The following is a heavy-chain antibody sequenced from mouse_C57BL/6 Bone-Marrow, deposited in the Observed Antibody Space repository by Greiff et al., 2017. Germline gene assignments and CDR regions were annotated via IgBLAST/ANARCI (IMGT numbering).Heavy chain of an antibody. J-gene: IGHJ2*01. CDR1: GYTFTSYW. CDR2: IDPSDSYT. CDR3: ARDITTVVAPFDY. Sequence: QVQLQQPGAELVRPGTSVKLSCKASGYTFTSYWMHWVKPRPGQGLEWIGVIDPSDSYTNYNQKFKGKATLTVDTSSSTAYMQLSSLTSEDAAVYYCARDITTVVAPFDYWGQGTTLTVSS. D-gene: IGHD1-1*01. V-gene: IGHV1-59*01.